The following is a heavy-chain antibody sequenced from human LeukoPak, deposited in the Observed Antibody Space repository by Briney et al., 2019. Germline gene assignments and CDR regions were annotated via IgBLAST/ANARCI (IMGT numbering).Heavy chain of an antibody. V-gene: IGHV4-34*01. J-gene: IGHJ4*02. D-gene: IGHD3-3*01. CDR3: ARGRVLRSYLPWRGDLFDY. CDR2: FKHTGST. CDR1: GGSFSGYY. Sequence: PSETLSLTCAVYGGSFSGYYWSWIRQPPGKGLEWNGEFKHTGSTNYNPSLKSRVTISVDPSKNQFSLKLSSVTAADTAVYYCARGRVLRSYLPWRGDLFDYWGQGTLVTVSS.